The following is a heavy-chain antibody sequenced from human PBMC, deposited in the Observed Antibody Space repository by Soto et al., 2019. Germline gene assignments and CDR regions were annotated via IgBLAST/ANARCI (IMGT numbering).Heavy chain of an antibody. Sequence: PGGSLRLSWAASGLTFSSYAMSWVRQATGKGLEWVSAISGSGGSTYYADSVKGRFTISRDNSKNTLYLQMNSLRAEDTAVYYCAKVGTSLIYSAADAFDIWGQGTMVTVSS. V-gene: IGHV3-23*01. CDR3: AKVGTSLIYSAADAFDI. CDR2: ISGSGGST. J-gene: IGHJ3*02. CDR1: GLTFSSYA. D-gene: IGHD1-7*01.